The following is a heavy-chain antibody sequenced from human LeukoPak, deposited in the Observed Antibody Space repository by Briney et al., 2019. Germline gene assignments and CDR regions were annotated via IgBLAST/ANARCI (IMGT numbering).Heavy chain of an antibody. CDR2: INSDGSST. Sequence: GGSLRLSCAASGFTFSSYWMHWVRQAPGKGLVWVSRINSDGSSTSYADSVKGRFTISRDNSKNTLYLQMNSLRAEDTAVYYCARYQLRRYFDYWGRGTLVTVSS. V-gene: IGHV3-74*01. CDR3: ARYQLRRYFDY. D-gene: IGHD2-2*01. CDR1: GFTFSSYW. J-gene: IGHJ4*02.